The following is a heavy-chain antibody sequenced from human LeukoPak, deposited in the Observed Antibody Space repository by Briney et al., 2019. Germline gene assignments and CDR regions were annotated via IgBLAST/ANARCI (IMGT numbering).Heavy chain of an antibody. D-gene: IGHD4-17*01. V-gene: IGHV3-53*01. J-gene: IGHJ6*02. CDR3: ARDPRTTGKSNYGMDV. CDR1: GITVNSNY. CDR2: IYSGGTT. Sequence: GGSLRLSCAASGITVNSNYMSWVRQPPGRGLEWVSIIYSGGTTYYADSVQGRFTISRDNSKNTVYLQMNSLRVEDTAVYYCARDPRTTGKSNYGMDVWGQGTTVTVSS.